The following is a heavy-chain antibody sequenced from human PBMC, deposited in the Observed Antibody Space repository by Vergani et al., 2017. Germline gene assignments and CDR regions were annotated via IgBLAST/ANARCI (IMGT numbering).Heavy chain of an antibody. CDR3: AKVGRYIVVVPAAPDY. V-gene: IGHV3-30*02. Sequence: QMQLVESGGGVIQPGGSLRLSCAASGFTFSSDGMQWVRQAPGKGLEWVALIDFKGNDAYYTDSVRGRFIISRDNSKNTLYLQMNSLRAEDTAVYYCAKVGRYIVVVPAAPDYWGQGTLVTVSS. CDR1: GFTFSSDG. J-gene: IGHJ4*02. D-gene: IGHD2-2*01. CDR2: IDFKGNDA.